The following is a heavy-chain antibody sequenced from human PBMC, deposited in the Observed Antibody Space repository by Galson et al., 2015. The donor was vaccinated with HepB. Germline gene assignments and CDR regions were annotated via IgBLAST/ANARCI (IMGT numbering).Heavy chain of an antibody. Sequence: SVKVSCKASGGTFSSYAISWVRQAPGQGLEWMGGIIPIFGTANYAQKFQGRVTITADESTSTAYMELSSLRSEDTAVYYCARSDPGSIAARDPLYYYYYYGMDVWGQGTTVTVSS. CDR3: ARSDPGSIAARDPLYYYYYYGMDV. CDR1: GGTFSSYA. J-gene: IGHJ6*02. D-gene: IGHD6-6*01. V-gene: IGHV1-69*13. CDR2: IIPIFGTA.